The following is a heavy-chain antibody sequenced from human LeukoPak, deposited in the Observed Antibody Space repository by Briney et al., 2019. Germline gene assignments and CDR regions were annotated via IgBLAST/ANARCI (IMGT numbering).Heavy chain of an antibody. Sequence: SETLSLTCAVSGGSISSSNWWSWVRQPPGKGLEWIGEIYHSGSTNYNPSLKSRVTISVDTSKNQFSLKLSSATAADTAVYYCARYVVVTAYFDYWGQGTLVTVSS. CDR1: GGSISSSNW. CDR3: ARYVVVTAYFDY. V-gene: IGHV4-4*02. D-gene: IGHD2-21*02. CDR2: IYHSGST. J-gene: IGHJ4*02.